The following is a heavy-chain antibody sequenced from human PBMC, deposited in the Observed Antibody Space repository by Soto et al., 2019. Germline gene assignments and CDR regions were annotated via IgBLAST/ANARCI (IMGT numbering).Heavy chain of an antibody. CDR1: GFTFSSYG. J-gene: IGHJ4*02. CDR3: ATDQGIY. Sequence: QVQLVESGGGVVQPGRSLRLSCAASGFTFSSYGMHWVRQAPGKGLEWVSVIWYDGSDKYYADSVKGRFTISRDNSKNTLYLQMNGLRAKDTAVYYCATDQGIYWGQGTLVTVSS. V-gene: IGHV3-33*01. D-gene: IGHD6-13*01. CDR2: IWYDGSDK.